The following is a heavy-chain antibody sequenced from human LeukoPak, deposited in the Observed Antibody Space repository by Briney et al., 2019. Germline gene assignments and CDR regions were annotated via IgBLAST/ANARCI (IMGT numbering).Heavy chain of an antibody. CDR2: IYYSGGT. D-gene: IGHD5/OR15-5a*01. J-gene: IGHJ3*02. V-gene: IGHV4-59*01. Sequence: SETLSLTCTVSGGSISNYFWSWIRQPPGKGLEWIGYIYYSGGTNYNPSLKSRGTISVDTSKNQFSLKLSSVTAADTAVYHCARPSRSVSTAGAFDIWGQGTMVTVSS. CDR3: ARPSRSVSTAGAFDI. CDR1: GGSISNYF.